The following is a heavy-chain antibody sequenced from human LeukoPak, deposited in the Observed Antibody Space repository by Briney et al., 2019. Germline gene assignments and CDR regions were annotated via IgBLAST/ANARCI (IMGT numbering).Heavy chain of an antibody. CDR2: THYSGST. Sequence: SETPSLTCTVSGGSISSYYWSWLRQPPGKGLEYIGYTHYSGSTNYNPSLKSRVTISLDTSGNQFSLKLSSVTAADTAVYYCARDRNNYYYYMDVWGKGTTVTVSS. J-gene: IGHJ6*03. CDR1: GGSISSYY. V-gene: IGHV4-59*01. CDR3: ARDRNNYYYYMDV.